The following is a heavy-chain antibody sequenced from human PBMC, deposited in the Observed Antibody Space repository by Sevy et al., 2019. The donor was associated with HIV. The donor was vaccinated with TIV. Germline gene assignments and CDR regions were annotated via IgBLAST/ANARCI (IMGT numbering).Heavy chain of an antibody. CDR2: MRSKPFAGTT. CDR3: IRGRLLGYTAMVPDY. D-gene: IGHD5-18*01. V-gene: IGHV3-49*04. Sequence: GGSLRLSCTTSGFTLGDYAMNWVRQAPGKGLEWVGFMRSKPFAGTTEYAASVKGRFTISTDDSEDSAHLQMNSLRTEDTGVYYCIRGRLLGYTAMVPDYWGQGTLVTVSS. CDR1: GFTLGDYA. J-gene: IGHJ4*02.